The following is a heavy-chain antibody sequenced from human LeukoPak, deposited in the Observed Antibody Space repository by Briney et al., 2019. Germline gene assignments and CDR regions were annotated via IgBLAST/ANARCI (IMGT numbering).Heavy chain of an antibody. CDR1: GGSISSYY. J-gene: IGHJ6*03. Sequence: SETLSLTCTVSGGSISSYYWSWIRQPAGKGLEWIGRIYTSGSTNYNPSLKSRVTMSVDTSKNQFSLKLSSVTAADTAVYYCARGLYYYDRGDYYYYMDVWGKGTTVTISS. CDR2: IYTSGST. V-gene: IGHV4-4*07. CDR3: ARGLYYYDRGDYYYYMDV. D-gene: IGHD3-22*01.